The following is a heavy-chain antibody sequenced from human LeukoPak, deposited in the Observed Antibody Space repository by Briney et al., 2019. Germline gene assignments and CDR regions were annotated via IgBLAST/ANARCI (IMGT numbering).Heavy chain of an antibody. J-gene: IGHJ4*02. V-gene: IGHV4-31*03. Sequence: SETLSLTCTVSGASISADDYYWSWIRQLPGKGPEWIGYIYYSGSTYYNPSLKSRVTILVDTSKSQFYMKLSSVTAADTAVYYCARDTYQLYSDHWGPGTLVTVSS. D-gene: IGHD1-1*01. CDR2: IYYSGST. CDR1: GASISADDYY. CDR3: ARDTYQLYSDH.